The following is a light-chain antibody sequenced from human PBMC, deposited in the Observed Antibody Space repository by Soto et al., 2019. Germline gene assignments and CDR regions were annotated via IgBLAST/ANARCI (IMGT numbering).Light chain of an antibody. CDR2: KAS. CDR1: QSISSW. V-gene: IGKV1-5*03. J-gene: IGKJ1*01. CDR3: QQYNSYSRT. Sequence: DIQMTHSPSTLSASVLDRVTSTFRASQSISSWLAWYQQKPGKATKLLIYKASSLESGVPSRFSGSGSGTEFTLTISSMQTDDFANYYCQQYNSYSRTCGQGTTGDIK.